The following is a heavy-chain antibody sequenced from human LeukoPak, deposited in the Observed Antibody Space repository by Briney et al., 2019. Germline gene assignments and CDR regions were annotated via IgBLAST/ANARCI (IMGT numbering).Heavy chain of an antibody. V-gene: IGHV3-48*03. CDR1: EFTFSSHE. CDR2: ISSDGYST. D-gene: IGHD3-9*01. J-gene: IGHJ4*02. Sequence: GGSLRLSCAASEFTFSSHEMNWVRQAPGRGLEWVSYISSDGYSTHYADSVKGRFTISRDNSKNTLYLQMDSLRAEDTAVYYCARGDDILTGYFDYWGQGTLVTVSS. CDR3: ARGDDILTGYFDY.